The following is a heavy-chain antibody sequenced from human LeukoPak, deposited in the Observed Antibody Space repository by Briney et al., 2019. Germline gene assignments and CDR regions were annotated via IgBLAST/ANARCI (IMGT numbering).Heavy chain of an antibody. D-gene: IGHD6-13*01. J-gene: IGHJ5*02. V-gene: IGHV1-8*01. Sequence: ASVKVSCKASGYTFTSYDINWVRQATGQGLEWMGWMNPNSGNTGYAQKFQGRVTMTRNTSISTAYMELGSLRSEDTAVYYCAREPPQGSWWDWSGPWGQGTLVTVSS. CDR1: GYTFTSYD. CDR2: MNPNSGNT. CDR3: AREPPQGSWWDWSGP.